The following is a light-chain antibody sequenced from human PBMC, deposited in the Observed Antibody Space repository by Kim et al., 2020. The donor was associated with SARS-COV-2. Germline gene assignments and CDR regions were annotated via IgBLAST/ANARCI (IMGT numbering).Light chain of an antibody. CDR2: AAS. CDR1: QNINSY. Sequence: DIQMTQSPSFLAASVGDRVTITCRASQNINSYLNWYQQKPGKAPKLLIYAASTLQSGVPSRFSGSGSGTDFTLTINSLQTEDFATYYCQESHAAPLLTFGGGTKVDIK. CDR3: QESHAAPLLT. J-gene: IGKJ4*01. V-gene: IGKV1-39*01.